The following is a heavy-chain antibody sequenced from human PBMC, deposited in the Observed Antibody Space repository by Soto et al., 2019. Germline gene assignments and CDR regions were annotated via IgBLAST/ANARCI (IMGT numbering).Heavy chain of an antibody. CDR2: INPSGGST. Sequence: ASVKVSCKASGYTFTSYYMHWVRQAPGQGLEWMGIINPSGGSTSYAQKFQGRVTMTRDTSTSTVYMELSSLRSEDTAVYYCAGQPRYYDILTGYYMGDYYYYGMDVWGQGTTVTVS. CDR1: GYTFTSYY. D-gene: IGHD3-9*01. J-gene: IGHJ6*02. CDR3: AGQPRYYDILTGYYMGDYYYYGMDV. V-gene: IGHV1-46*01.